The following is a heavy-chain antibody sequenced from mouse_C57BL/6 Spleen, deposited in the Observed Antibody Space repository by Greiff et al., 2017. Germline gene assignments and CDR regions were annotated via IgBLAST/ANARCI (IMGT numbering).Heavy chain of an antibody. D-gene: IGHD2-3*01. CDR2: ISYDGSN. Sequence: EVQLQQSGPGLVKPSQSLSLTCSVTGYSITSGYYWNWIRQFPGNKLEWMGYISYDGSNNYNPSLKNRISITRDTSKNQFFLKLNSVATEDTATYYCAREGWLLHWYVDVWGTGTTVTVSS. CDR3: AREGWLLHWYVDV. V-gene: IGHV3-6*01. J-gene: IGHJ1*03. CDR1: GYSITSGYY.